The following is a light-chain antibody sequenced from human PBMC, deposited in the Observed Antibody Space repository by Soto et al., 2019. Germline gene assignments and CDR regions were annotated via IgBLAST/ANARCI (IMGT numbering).Light chain of an antibody. Sequence: QSALTQPPSVSGSPGQSVTISCTGTSSDVGSYNRVSWYQQPPGTAPKLMISEVNIRPSGVPDRFSGSKSGNAASLTIAGLEAEDEADYCCSSFTSSNTYVFGTGTKLTVL. V-gene: IGLV2-18*02. CDR3: SSFTSSNTYV. J-gene: IGLJ1*01. CDR2: EVN. CDR1: SSDVGSYNR.